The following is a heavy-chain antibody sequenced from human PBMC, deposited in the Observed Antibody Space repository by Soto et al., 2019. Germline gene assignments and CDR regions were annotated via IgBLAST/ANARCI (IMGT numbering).Heavy chain of an antibody. V-gene: IGHV4-59*01. D-gene: IGHD6-13*01. CDR2: IYYSGST. CDR1: GGSISSYY. Sequence: SETLSLTCTFSGGSISSYYWSWIRQPPGKGLEWIGYIYYSGSTNYNPSLKSRVTISVDTSKNQFSLKLSSVTAADTAVYYCARSSSWTPTIWFDPWGQGTLVTVSS. CDR3: ARSSSWTPTIWFDP. J-gene: IGHJ5*02.